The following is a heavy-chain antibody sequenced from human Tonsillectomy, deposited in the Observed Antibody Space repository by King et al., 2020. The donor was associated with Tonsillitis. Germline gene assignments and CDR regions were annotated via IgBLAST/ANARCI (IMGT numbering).Heavy chain of an antibody. CDR1: GFSLGNYA. CDR2: ISGSGGST. Sequence: EVQLVESGGGLVQPGGSLRLSCAASGFSLGNYAMNWVRQAPGKGLEWVSFISGSGGSTYYADSVKGRFTTSRDNSKNTLFLQMNSLRAEDTAVYYCARSRITIFGVVFTDAFDIWGQGTLVTVSS. V-gene: IGHV3-23*04. J-gene: IGHJ3*02. CDR3: ARSRITIFGVVFTDAFDI. D-gene: IGHD3-3*01.